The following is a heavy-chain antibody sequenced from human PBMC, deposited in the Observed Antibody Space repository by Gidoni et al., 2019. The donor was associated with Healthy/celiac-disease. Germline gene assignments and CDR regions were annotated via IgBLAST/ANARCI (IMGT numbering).Heavy chain of an antibody. D-gene: IGHD6-19*01. CDR2: INHSGST. V-gene: IGHV4-34*01. J-gene: IGHJ4*02. Sequence: QVQLQQWGAGLLKPSETLSLTCAVYGGSFSGYYWSWIRQPPGKGLEWIGEINHSGSTNYNSSLKSRVTISVDTSKNQFSLKLSSVTAADTAVYYCARGIAVAGTGSVSDYWGQGTLVTVSS. CDR3: ARGIAVAGTGSVSDY. CDR1: GGSFSGYY.